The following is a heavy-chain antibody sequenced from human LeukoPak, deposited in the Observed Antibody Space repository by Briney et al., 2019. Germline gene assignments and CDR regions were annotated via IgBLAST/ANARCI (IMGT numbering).Heavy chain of an antibody. CDR2: IYYSGST. Sequence: NASETLSLTCTVTGGSISSGGYYWSWIRQHPGKGLEWIGYIYYSGSTYYNPSLKSRVTISVDTSKNQFSLKLSSVTAADTAVYYCARDLSSGYWDAFDIWGQGTMVTVSS. V-gene: IGHV4-31*03. D-gene: IGHD3-22*01. CDR1: GGSISSGGYY. J-gene: IGHJ3*02. CDR3: ARDLSSGYWDAFDI.